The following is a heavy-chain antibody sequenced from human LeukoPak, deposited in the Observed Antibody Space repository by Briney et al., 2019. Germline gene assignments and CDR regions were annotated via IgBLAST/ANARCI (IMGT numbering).Heavy chain of an antibody. CDR3: ARDTGVDFDY. D-gene: IGHD7-27*01. V-gene: IGHV1-2*02. CDR1: GYTFTGYY. Sequence: ASVKVSCKASGYTFTGYYMHWVRQAPGQGVEWMGWIHPNSGGTNYAQKFQGRGTMTRDTSISTADMELSRLRSDDTAVYYCARDTGVDFDYWGQGTLVTVSS. CDR2: IHPNSGGT. J-gene: IGHJ4*02.